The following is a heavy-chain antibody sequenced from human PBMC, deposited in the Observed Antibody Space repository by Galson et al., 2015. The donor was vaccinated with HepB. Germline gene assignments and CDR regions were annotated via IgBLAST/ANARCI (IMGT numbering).Heavy chain of an antibody. Sequence: SLRLSCAASGFTFDTFTLHWVRQSPGKGLEWVAVISDNGGSTFYAEYVQGRFIISRDNSKNTVYLQMRSLRVGDTAVYYCARDHAGLYDNSGSYFDAWGQGTLVTVPS. D-gene: IGHD3-22*01. J-gene: IGHJ4*02. CDR2: ISDNGGST. CDR1: GFTFDTFT. V-gene: IGHV3-30-3*01. CDR3: ARDHAGLYDNSGSYFDA.